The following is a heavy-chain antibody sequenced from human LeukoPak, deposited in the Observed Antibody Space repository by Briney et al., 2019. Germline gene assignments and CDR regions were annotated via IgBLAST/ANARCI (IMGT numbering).Heavy chain of an antibody. CDR2: ISSSGSTI. CDR1: GFTFSSYE. Sequence: HPGGSLRLSCAASGFTFSSYEMNWVRQAPGKGLEWVSYISSSGSTIYYADSVMGRFTISRDNAKNSLYLQMNSLRAEDTAVYYCARDWYNNSDAFDLWGQGTMVTVSS. V-gene: IGHV3-48*03. D-gene: IGHD4-11*01. CDR3: ARDWYNNSDAFDL. J-gene: IGHJ3*01.